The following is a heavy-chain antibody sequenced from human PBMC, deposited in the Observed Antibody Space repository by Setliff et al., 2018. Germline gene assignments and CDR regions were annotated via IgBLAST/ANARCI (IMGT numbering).Heavy chain of an antibody. D-gene: IGHD5-12*01. CDR2: IYYSGST. V-gene: IGHV4-59*01. CDR3: ARGGTFRYFDY. Sequence: SETLSLTCTVSGGSLSSYYWSRIRQPPGKGLEWIGYIYYSGSTNYNPSLKSRVTISVYTSKNQFSLKLTSVTAADTAVYYCARGGTFRYFDYWGQGTPVTVSS. CDR1: GGSLSSYY. J-gene: IGHJ4*02.